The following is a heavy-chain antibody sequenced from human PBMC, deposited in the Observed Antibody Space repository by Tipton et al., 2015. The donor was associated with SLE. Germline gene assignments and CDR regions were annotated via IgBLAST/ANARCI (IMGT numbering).Heavy chain of an antibody. V-gene: IGHV4-39*01. J-gene: IGHJ3*02. CDR2: IYYSGST. CDR1: GGSISSSSYY. Sequence: LRLSCTVSGGSISSSSYYWGWIRQPPGKGLEWIGSIYYSGSTYYNPSLKSRVTISVDTSKNQFSLKLSSVTAADTAVYYCAGNYGGNSEAFDIWGQGTMVTVSS. D-gene: IGHD4-23*01. CDR3: AGNYGGNSEAFDI.